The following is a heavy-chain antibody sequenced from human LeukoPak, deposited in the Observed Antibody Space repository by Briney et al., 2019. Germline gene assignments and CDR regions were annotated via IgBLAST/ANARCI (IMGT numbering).Heavy chain of an antibody. V-gene: IGHV3-30*03. CDR1: GFTFSAYD. D-gene: IGHD1-1*01. CDR3: ARADDGNYPPHY. J-gene: IGHJ4*02. CDR2: ISFDGSQK. Sequence: GSLRLSCAASGFTFSAYDIHWVRQAPGKGLEWVSLISFDGSQKYYADSVQGRFTISRDNSKNTLYLQMNSLRVEDTAVYYCARADDGNYPPHYWGQSTLVTVSS.